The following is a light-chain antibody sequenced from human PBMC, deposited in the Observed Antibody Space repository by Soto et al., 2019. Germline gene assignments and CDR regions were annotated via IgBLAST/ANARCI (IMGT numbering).Light chain of an antibody. V-gene: IGLV1-44*01. CDR2: SNN. CDR3: ATWDDHLNGL. Sequence: QSVLTQPPSASGAPGQRVTISCSGSRSNIAGNTVSWYQHVPGTAPKLLIYSNNQRPSGVPNRFSGSKYGTSASLAISGLQSEDEDDYYCATWDDHLNGLFGGGTKLTVL. CDR1: RSNIAGNT. J-gene: IGLJ2*01.